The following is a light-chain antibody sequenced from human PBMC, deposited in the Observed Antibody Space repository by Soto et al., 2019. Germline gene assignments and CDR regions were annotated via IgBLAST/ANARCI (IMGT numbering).Light chain of an antibody. CDR2: GAS. CDR3: QQTSAAPFT. CDR1: RNINTY. J-gene: IGKJ3*01. V-gene: IGKV1-39*01. Sequence: DIQMAQSPSSLSASVGDTITITCRASRNINTYLNWYQQKPGKAPKLLIFGASSLQSGVPSRFSGSGSRTDFTLTNNSLQPEDFATYCCQQTSAAPFTFGPGTKVDIK.